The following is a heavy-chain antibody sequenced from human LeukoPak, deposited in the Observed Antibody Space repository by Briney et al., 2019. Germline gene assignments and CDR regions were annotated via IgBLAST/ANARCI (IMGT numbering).Heavy chain of an antibody. CDR3: ARVRPIMITFGGVKARYYFDY. CDR1: GYTFTSYA. J-gene: IGHJ4*02. CDR2: INTNTGNP. Sequence: ASVTVSCKASGYTFTSYAMNWVRQAPGQGLEWMGWINTNTGNPTYAQGFTGRFVFSLDTSVSTAYLQISSLKAEDTAVYYCARVRPIMITFGGVKARYYFDYWGQGTLVTVSS. V-gene: IGHV7-4-1*02. D-gene: IGHD3-16*01.